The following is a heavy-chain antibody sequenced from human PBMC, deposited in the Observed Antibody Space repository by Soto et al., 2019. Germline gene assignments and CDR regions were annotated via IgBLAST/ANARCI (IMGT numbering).Heavy chain of an antibody. CDR3: VRAPGSATVTTSYVDY. V-gene: IGHV3-30-3*01. D-gene: IGHD4-17*01. J-gene: IGHJ4*02. Sequence: QVQLVESGGGVVQPGRSLRLSCAASGFTFRNYAMHWVRQAPGKGLEWVVVISYDGSKKYYADSLEGRFTISRDNSNNTLYLQMNSLTDEDTAVYYCVRAPGSATVTTSYVDYWGKGTVVTVSS. CDR2: ISYDGSKK. CDR1: GFTFRNYA.